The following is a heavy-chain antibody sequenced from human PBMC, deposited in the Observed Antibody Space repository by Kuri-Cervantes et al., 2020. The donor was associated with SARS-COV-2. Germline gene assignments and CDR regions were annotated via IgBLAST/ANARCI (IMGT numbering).Heavy chain of an antibody. CDR2: IFYRGSM. CDR3: ARQGRITMFGVVMRGFDI. CDR1: AGSISSSSYY. J-gene: IGHJ3*02. Sequence: SEILSPTCTVPAGSISSSSYYWGWIRQPPGKGRGWNGNIFYRGSMYYNPSLKSRVTISGDTSKNQFSLKLSSVSAADTAVYYCARQGRITMFGVVMRGFDIWGHRTMVTVSS. V-gene: IGHV4-39*01. D-gene: IGHD3-3*01.